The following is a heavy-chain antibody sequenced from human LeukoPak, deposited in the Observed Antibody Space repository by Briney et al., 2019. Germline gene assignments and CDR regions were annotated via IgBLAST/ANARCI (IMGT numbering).Heavy chain of an antibody. CDR2: IIPILGIA. J-gene: IGHJ6*02. CDR3: ARERTTVVTWRGRYYGMDV. CDR1: GGTFSSYA. V-gene: IGHV1-69*04. Sequence: LVKVSCKASGGTFSSYAISWVRQAPGQGLEWMGRIIPILGIANYAQKFQGRVTITADKSTSTAYMELSSLRSEDTAVYYCARERTTVVTWRGRYYGMDVWGQGTTVTVSS. D-gene: IGHD4-23*01.